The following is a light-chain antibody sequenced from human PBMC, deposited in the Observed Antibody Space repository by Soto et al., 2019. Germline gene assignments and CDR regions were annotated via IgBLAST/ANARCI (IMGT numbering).Light chain of an antibody. CDR2: RNN. Sequence: QSVLTQPPSASGTPGQRVTISCSGSSSNIGSNYVYWYQQLPGTAPKPLIYRNNQRPSGVPDRFSGSKSGTSASLAISGLRSEDEADYYCAAWDDSSWVFGGGTKLTVL. V-gene: IGLV1-47*01. J-gene: IGLJ3*02. CDR1: SSNIGSNY. CDR3: AAWDDSSWV.